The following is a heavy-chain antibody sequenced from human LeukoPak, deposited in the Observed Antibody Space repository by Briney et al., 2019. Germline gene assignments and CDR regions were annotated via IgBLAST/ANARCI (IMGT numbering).Heavy chain of an antibody. CDR2: VSPHNGHT. V-gene: IGHV1-8*01. CDR1: GYTFIDYD. J-gene: IGHJ5*02. CDR3: ARDLPLYCSSTSCYMSVWFDP. D-gene: IGHD2-2*02. Sequence: GASVKVSCKASGYTFIDYDINWVRQAPGQGLEWMGLVSPHNGHTEYAQNFQGRVTMTRDTSTGTAYMELRSLRSEDTAVYYCARDLPLYCSSTSCYMSVWFDPWGQGTLVTVSS.